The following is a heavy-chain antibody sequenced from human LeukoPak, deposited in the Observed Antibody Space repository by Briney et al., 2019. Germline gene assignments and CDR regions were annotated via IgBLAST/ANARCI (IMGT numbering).Heavy chain of an antibody. J-gene: IGHJ6*03. CDR2: IYPGDSDT. V-gene: IGHV5-51*01. CDR3: ARHTYGSGSYHYYYYMDV. Sequence: PGESLKISCKGSGYSFTSYWIGWVRQMPGKGLEWMGIIYPGDSDTRYSPFFQGQVTISADKSISTAYLQWSSLKASDTAMYYCARHTYGSGSYHYYYYMDVWGKGTTVTISS. D-gene: IGHD3-10*01. CDR1: GYSFTSYW.